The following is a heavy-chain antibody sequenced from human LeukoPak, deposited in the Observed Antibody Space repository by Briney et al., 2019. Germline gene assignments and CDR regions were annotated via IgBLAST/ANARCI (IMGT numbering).Heavy chain of an antibody. J-gene: IGHJ4*02. Sequence: GASVKVSCKASGYTFTDYYIHWVRQAPGQGLEWMGWINPNSGGTHYAQKFQGRVTMTRDTSISTAYMELSRLRSDDTAVYYCARLRDTGLVYFDYWGQGTLVTVSS. CDR1: GYTFTDYY. D-gene: IGHD5-18*01. CDR3: ARLRDTGLVYFDY. CDR2: INPNSGGT. V-gene: IGHV1-2*02.